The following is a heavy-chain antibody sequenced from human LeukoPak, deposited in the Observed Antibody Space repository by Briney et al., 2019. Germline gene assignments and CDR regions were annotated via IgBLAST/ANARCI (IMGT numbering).Heavy chain of an antibody. CDR2: IYSGATT. CDR3: ARVALSGGGFDY. CDR1: GFTVSSNY. Sequence: PGGSLRLSCAASGFTVSSNYMSWVRQAPGKGLEWVSVIYSGATTYYADSVKGRFTISRDTSENTLYLQMISLRAEDTAVYYCARVALSGGGFDYWGQGTLVTVSS. D-gene: IGHD7-27*01. V-gene: IGHV3-66*01. J-gene: IGHJ4*02.